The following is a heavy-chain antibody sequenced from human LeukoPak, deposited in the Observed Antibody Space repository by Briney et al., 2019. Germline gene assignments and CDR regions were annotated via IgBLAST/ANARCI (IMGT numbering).Heavy chain of an antibody. CDR3: AREATFGYHYFDY. CDR1: GFTFSSNR. J-gene: IGHJ4*02. D-gene: IGHD3-16*01. V-gene: IGHV3-7*01. CDR2: IYQHGSEE. Sequence: GGSRRLSCAVSGFTFSSNRMSWFRQAPGKGLEWVANIYQHGSEEHYVDSVKGRFTISRDNAKNSLYLQMDSLRAEDTAMYYCAREATFGYHYFDYWGQGTLVTVSS.